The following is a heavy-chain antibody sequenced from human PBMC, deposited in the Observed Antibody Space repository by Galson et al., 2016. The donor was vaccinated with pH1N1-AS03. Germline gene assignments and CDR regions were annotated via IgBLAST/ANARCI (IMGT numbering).Heavy chain of an antibody. CDR2: ISNHGAAT. D-gene: IGHD6-19*01. J-gene: IGHJ4*02. Sequence: SLRLSCAASGFTFTSHVMSWVRQAPGMGLEWVSSISNHGAATYYADSVKGRFTISRDNSKNTLFLLMNSLRAEDTAVYYCARDEGVAVAPRAFDSWGQGTLVTVSP. CDR1: GFTFTSHV. V-gene: IGHV3-23*01. CDR3: ARDEGVAVAPRAFDS.